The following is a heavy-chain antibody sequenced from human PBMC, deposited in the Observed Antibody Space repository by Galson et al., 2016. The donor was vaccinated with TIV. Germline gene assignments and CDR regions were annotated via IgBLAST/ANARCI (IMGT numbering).Heavy chain of an antibody. D-gene: IGHD3-22*01. CDR2: ISTSSSYR. CDR1: GFTFSSYS. Sequence: SLRLSCAASGFTFSSYSMNWVRQAPGKGLAWVSCISTSSSYRYYADSVKGRFTVSRGNAKNSLYLQMNSLTAEDTAVYFCVRDYTAYDSSGDGFDIWGQGTMVTVSS. V-gene: IGHV3-21*01. CDR3: VRDYTAYDSSGDGFDI. J-gene: IGHJ3*02.